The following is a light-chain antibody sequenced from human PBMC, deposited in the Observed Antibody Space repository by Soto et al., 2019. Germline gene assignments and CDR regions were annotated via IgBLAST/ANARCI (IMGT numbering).Light chain of an antibody. CDR3: MQPLQTLIT. V-gene: IGKV2-28*01. Sequence: EIVLTQSPLSLSVSPGEPASISCRSSQSLTHSSGYNYLDWYLLKSGQPPQLVIYLGSNRGSGVPDRFSGSGSGTHFTLTISRVDTEDAGAYFCMQPLQTLITFGQGTRLEIQ. CDR2: LGS. J-gene: IGKJ5*01. CDR1: QSLTHSSGYNY.